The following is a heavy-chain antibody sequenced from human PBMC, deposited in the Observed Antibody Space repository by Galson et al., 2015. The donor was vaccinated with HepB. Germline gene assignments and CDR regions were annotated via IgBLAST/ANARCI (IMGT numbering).Heavy chain of an antibody. D-gene: IGHD3-16*01. V-gene: IGHV3-33*01. CDR3: ARVGGGYGTFEYYFDY. Sequence: SLRLSCAASGFTFRNYGMHWVRQAPGKGLEWVAVIWHDGSNENYAGSVKGRFTVSRDNSKNMLYLQMNSLRVEDTAVYYCARVGGGYGTFEYYFDYWGQGTLVTVSS. J-gene: IGHJ4*02. CDR2: IWHDGSNE. CDR1: GFTFRNYG.